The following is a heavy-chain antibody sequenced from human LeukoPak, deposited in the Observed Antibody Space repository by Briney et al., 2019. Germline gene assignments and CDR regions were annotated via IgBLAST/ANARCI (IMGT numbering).Heavy chain of an antibody. Sequence: SETLSLTFTMFAASVSRSDSYWAWIRRPPGKGLEWIGAVYYNGSTSYSVSLKSPVTLSIDMSNNQFSLILSSVTAADTALYFCARRRDYDSSSYLEWGQGTLVTVSS. CDR1: AASVSRSDSY. CDR3: ARRRDYDSSSYLE. CDR2: VYYNGST. D-gene: IGHD3-22*01. J-gene: IGHJ1*01. V-gene: IGHV4-39*01.